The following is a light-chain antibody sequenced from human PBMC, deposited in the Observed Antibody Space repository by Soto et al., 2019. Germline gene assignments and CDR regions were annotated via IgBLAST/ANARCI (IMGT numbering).Light chain of an antibody. CDR2: NVN. V-gene: IGLV2-14*01. J-gene: IGLJ1*01. Sequence: QSALTQPPSASGSPGQSVTISCTGTSSDVGGYNFVSWYQQYPGKAPKLIIYNVNNRPSGVSFRFSGSKSANTASLTISGLQTEDEADYYCLSHTTRRIYVFGPGTKLTVL. CDR3: LSHTTRRIYV. CDR1: SSDVGGYNF.